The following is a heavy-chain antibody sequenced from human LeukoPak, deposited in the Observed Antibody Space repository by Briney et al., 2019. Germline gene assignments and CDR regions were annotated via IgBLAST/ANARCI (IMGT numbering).Heavy chain of an antibody. V-gene: IGHV4-4*07. D-gene: IGHD3-22*01. CDR1: GGSIRNYF. CDR2: IYTSGST. J-gene: IGHJ4*02. CDR3: ARESKSYDGSGFYHDY. Sequence: PSETLSLTCSVSGGSIRNYFWSWIRQPAGKGLEWIVRIYTSGSTDYNPSLRSRVTMSVDTSRNQFSLKLTSMTAADTAVYYCARESKSYDGSGFYHDYWGQGTLVAVSS.